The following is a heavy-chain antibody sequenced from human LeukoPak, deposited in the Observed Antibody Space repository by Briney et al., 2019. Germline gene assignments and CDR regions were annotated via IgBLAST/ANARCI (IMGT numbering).Heavy chain of an antibody. CDR3: ARISGYDLFDY. CDR2: ISGSGGST. CDR1: GFTFSSYA. Sequence: PGGSLRLSCVASGFTFSSYAMSWVRQAPGKGLEWVSAISGSGGSTSYADSVKGRFTISRDNAKNTLYLQMNSLRAEDTAVYYCARISGYDLFDYWGQGTLVTVSS. V-gene: IGHV3-23*01. J-gene: IGHJ4*02. D-gene: IGHD5-12*01.